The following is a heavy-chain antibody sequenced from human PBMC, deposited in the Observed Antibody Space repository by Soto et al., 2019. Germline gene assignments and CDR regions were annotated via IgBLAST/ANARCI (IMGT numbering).Heavy chain of an antibody. D-gene: IGHD3-3*01. CDR3: AARDRYYDFWSGLAFDI. J-gene: IGHJ3*02. CDR2: IVVGSGNT. CDR1: GFTFTSSA. Sequence: SVKVSCKAPGFTFTSSAVQWVRQARGQRLEWIGWIVVGSGNTNYAQKFQERVTITRDMSTSTAYMELSSLRSEDTAVYYCAARDRYYDFWSGLAFDIWGQGTMVTVSS. V-gene: IGHV1-58*01.